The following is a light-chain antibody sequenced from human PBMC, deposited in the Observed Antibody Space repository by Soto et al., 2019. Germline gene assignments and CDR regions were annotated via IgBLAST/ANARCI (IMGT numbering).Light chain of an antibody. Sequence: DIQMTQSPSSLSASVGDRVTITCRASQGISDYLAWYQQKPGKVPKLLIYAASTLQSGVPSRFRGSGSGKDFTLTISSLQPEDVATYYCQRYNSVPRTFGQGTRVEIK. V-gene: IGKV1-27*01. J-gene: IGKJ1*01. CDR2: AAS. CDR3: QRYNSVPRT. CDR1: QGISDY.